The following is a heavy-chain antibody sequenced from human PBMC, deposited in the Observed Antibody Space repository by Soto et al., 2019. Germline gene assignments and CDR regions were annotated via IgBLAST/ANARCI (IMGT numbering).Heavy chain of an antibody. V-gene: IGHV3-30-3*01. CDR2: VSFDGSNK. CDR3: ARDQTSITTTGGGRIDH. Sequence: QVQLVESGGGVVQPGRSLRLSCAASGFTFSTHAMHWVRQAPGKGLECVAIVSFDGSNKYYADSVTGRFTISRDNSKNTLYRQMSGLTPEDTAVYYCARDQTSITTTGGGRIDHWGQGTLVTVSS. D-gene: IGHD1-20*01. CDR1: GFTFSTHA. J-gene: IGHJ4*02.